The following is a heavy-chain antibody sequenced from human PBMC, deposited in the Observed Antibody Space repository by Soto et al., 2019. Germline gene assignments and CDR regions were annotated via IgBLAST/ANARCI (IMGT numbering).Heavy chain of an antibody. V-gene: IGHV3-64D*08. D-gene: IGHD3-10*01. Sequence: GSLRLSCSASGFSFSSYAMHWVRQAPGKGLEYVSVISSNGSNTFYADSVKGRFTISRDNSKNTLYLQMSSLRAEDTAVYYCVNAPVLWFGEPTPYYYYGMDVWGQGTTVTVSS. CDR2: ISSNGSNT. J-gene: IGHJ6*02. CDR3: VNAPVLWFGEPTPYYYYGMDV. CDR1: GFSFSSYA.